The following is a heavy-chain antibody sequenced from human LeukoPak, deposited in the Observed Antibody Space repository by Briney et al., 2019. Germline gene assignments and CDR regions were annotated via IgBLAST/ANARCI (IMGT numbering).Heavy chain of an antibody. J-gene: IGHJ3*02. V-gene: IGHV1-69*05. CDR3: ARAPCSSTSCHTNDAFDI. CDR1: GGTFSSYA. CDR2: IIPIFGTA. D-gene: IGHD2-2*01. Sequence: ASVTVSCKASGGTFSSYAISWVRQAPGQGLEWMGGIIPIFGTANYAQKFQGRVTITTDESTSTAYMELSSLRSEDTAVYYCARAPCSSTSCHTNDAFDIWGQGTMVTVSS.